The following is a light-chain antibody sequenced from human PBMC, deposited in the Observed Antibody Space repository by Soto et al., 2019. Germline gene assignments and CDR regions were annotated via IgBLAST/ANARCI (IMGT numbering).Light chain of an antibody. J-gene: IGKJ1*01. Sequence: IVLTQSRGTLSLSPGERATLSCWASQNVLSNYLVWYQQKPGQAPRLLMYGSSIRATGIPARFSGSGSGTEFTLTISTLQSEDFAVYYCQQYNKWPRTFGQGTKVDI. CDR3: QQYNKWPRT. CDR1: QNVLSNY. CDR2: GSS. V-gene: IGKV3-15*01.